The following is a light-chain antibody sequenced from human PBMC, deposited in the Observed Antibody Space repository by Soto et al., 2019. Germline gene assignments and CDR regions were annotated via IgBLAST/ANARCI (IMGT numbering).Light chain of an antibody. Sequence: EIVMTQSPDTLSVSPGERATLSCRASQSVSSNLAWYQQKPGQAPRLLIYDASTRATGIPARFSGSGSGTEFTLTISSLQSEDFAIYYCQQYDNWWTFGQGTMVDIK. V-gene: IGKV3-15*01. J-gene: IGKJ1*01. CDR2: DAS. CDR3: QQYDNWWT. CDR1: QSVSSN.